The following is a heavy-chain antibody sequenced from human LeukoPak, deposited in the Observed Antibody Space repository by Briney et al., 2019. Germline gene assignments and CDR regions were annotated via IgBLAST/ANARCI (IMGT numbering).Heavy chain of an antibody. J-gene: IGHJ6*03. CDR3: TTAAAAGNDPPYYYYYYHYMDV. Sequence: VYLGGSLRPSCAASGFTFSNAWTSWVRQAPGKGLEWVGRIKSKTDGGTTDYAAPVKGRFTISRDDSKNTLYLQMNSLKTEDTAVYYCTTAAAAGNDPPYYYYYYHYMDVWGKGTTVTVSS. CDR2: IKSKTDGGTT. D-gene: IGHD6-13*01. CDR1: GFTFSNAW. V-gene: IGHV3-15*01.